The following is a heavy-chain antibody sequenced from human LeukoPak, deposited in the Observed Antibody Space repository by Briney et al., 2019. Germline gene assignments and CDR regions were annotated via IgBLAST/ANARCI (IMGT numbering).Heavy chain of an antibody. CDR3: AVPTHASTIFGVVSPYYYYMDV. Sequence: GASVKVSCKASGYTFTSYAMHWVRQAPGQRLEWMGWINAGNGNTKYSQKFQGRVTITRDMSTSTAYMELSSLRSEDTAVYYCAVPTHASTIFGVVSPYYYYMDVWGKGTTVTVSS. J-gene: IGHJ6*03. CDR1: GYTFTSYA. D-gene: IGHD3-3*01. CDR2: INAGNGNT. V-gene: IGHV1-3*01.